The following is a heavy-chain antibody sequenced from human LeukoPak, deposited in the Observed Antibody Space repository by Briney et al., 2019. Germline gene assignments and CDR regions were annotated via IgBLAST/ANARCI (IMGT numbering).Heavy chain of an antibody. Sequence: PSETLSLTCTVSGDSVSSSYWSWVRQPPGKGIEWLAYIYYTGVTNYNPSLKSRVTISLDMSRNQVSLKLLSVTAADTAVYYCTKNAGRGRPSDLWGQGTLVTVSS. CDR2: IYYTGVT. V-gene: IGHV4-59*02. CDR3: TKNAGRGRPSDL. J-gene: IGHJ5*02. D-gene: IGHD2-15*01. CDR1: GDSVSSSY.